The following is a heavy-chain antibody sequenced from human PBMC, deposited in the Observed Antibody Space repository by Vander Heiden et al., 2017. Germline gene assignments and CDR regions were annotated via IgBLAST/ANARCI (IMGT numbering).Heavy chain of an antibody. CDR1: GGSFSGYY. CDR3: ARTKEDGGKKTPKYFQH. Sequence: VQLQQWGAGLLKPSETLSLNCAVFGGSFSGYYWSWIRQTPGKGLEWIGEINDSGKKNYNPSLKIRVSLSVDTSQSQFSLRLRSVTAADTAVYYCARTKEDGGKKTPKYFQHWGQGTLVSVSS. CDR2: INDSGKK. J-gene: IGHJ1*01. V-gene: IGHV4-34*01.